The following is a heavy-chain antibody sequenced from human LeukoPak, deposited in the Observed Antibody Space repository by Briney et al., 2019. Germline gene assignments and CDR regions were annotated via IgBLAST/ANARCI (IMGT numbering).Heavy chain of an antibody. CDR2: ISSSSNTI. CDR1: GFTFSSYS. J-gene: IGHJ4*02. V-gene: IGHV3-48*01. D-gene: IGHD3-22*01. Sequence: GGSLRLSCAASGFTFSSYSMNWVRQAPGKGLEWVSYISSSSNTIYYADSMKGRFTISRDNAKNSPYLQMNSLRAEDTAVYYCARNYDGSGYYYFYFWGQGTLVTVSS. CDR3: ARNYDGSGYYYFYF.